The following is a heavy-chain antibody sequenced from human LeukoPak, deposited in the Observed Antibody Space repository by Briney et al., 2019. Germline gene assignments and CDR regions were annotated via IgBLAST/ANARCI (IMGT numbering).Heavy chain of an antibody. CDR3: APRQGHAFDN. V-gene: IGHV3-23*01. CDR2: ISASGDGT. Sequence: PGGSLRLSCAASGFTFSGYAMTWVRQAPGKGLEWVSYISASGDGTYYADSVKGRFTISRDNSKSTLYLQMNSLRAEDTALYYWAPRQGHAFDNWGQGTLVTVSS. J-gene: IGHJ4*02. CDR1: GFTFSGYA.